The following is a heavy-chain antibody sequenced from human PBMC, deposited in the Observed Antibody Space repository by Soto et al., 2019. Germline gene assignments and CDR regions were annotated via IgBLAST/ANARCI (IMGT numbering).Heavy chain of an antibody. V-gene: IGHV3-64*01. D-gene: IGHD6-19*01. Sequence: EVQLVESGGGLVQPGGSLRLSCAASGFTFSSYAMHWAGRAPGRDLKYFSPISGNGGSTYYANSVKGRFTISRDNSKNTLYLQMGSLRAEDMAVYYCARDKAVAGRGPYWYFDLWGRGTLVTVSS. CDR3: ARDKAVAGRGPYWYFDL. CDR1: GFTFSSYA. J-gene: IGHJ2*01. CDR2: ISGNGGST.